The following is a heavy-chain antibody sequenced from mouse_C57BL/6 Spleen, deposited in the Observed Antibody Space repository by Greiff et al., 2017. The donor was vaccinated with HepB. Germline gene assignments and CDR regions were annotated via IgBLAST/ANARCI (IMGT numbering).Heavy chain of an antibody. CDR3: ARSYYYGSSYGWFAY. Sequence: QVQLQQPGAELVKPGASVKLSCKASGYTFTSYWMQWVKQRPGQGLEWIGELDPSDSYTNYNQKFKGKATLTVDTYSRTAYMQLSSLTSEDSAVYYCARSYYYGSSYGWFAYWGQGTLVTVSA. D-gene: IGHD1-1*01. CDR2: LDPSDSYT. V-gene: IGHV1-50*01. J-gene: IGHJ3*01. CDR1: GYTFTSYW.